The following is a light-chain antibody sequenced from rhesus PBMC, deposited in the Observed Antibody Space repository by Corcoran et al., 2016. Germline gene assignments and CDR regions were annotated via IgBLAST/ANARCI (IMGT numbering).Light chain of an antibody. CDR3: QQHNSYPLT. Sequence: DIQMTQSPSSLSASVGDTVTITCQASQGISKYLAWYQQKPGKAPKLLIYDASTLQSGVPSRFSGSGSWTELTITISSLQPEDLATYYCQQHNSYPLTFGGGTKVELK. CDR1: QGISKY. CDR2: DAS. J-gene: IGKJ4*01. V-gene: IGKV1-25*01.